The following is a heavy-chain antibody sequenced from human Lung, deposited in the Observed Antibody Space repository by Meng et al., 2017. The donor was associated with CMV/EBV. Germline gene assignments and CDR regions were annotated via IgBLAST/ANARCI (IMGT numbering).Heavy chain of an antibody. D-gene: IGHD7-27*01. CDR1: GYTFTAHY. CDR2: IHPHRGDT. Sequence: SAXVSCKASGYTFTAHYFHWVRQAPGQGLEWMGWIHPHRGDTNYAQQFQGRVTLTRDTSINTGYMELTRLTSDDTAVYYCARDNNWGPDYWGQGTLVTVSS. V-gene: IGHV1-2*02. J-gene: IGHJ4*02. CDR3: ARDNNWGPDY.